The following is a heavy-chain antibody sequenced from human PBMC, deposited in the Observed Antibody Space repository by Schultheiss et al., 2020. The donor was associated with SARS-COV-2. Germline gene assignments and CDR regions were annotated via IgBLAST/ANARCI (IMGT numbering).Heavy chain of an antibody. V-gene: IGHV4-59*08. J-gene: IGHJ4*02. CDR2: IFYSRSD. Sequence: SQTLSLTCTVSGGSINSDYWSWIRQSPGKGLEWIGYIFYSRSDNYNPSLESRVTMSVDTSKNQFSLRLTSVTAADTAVYYCARLYTSGPEFFFDFWGQGTRVTVSS. CDR3: ARLYTSGPEFFFDF. D-gene: IGHD6-19*01. CDR1: GGSINSDY.